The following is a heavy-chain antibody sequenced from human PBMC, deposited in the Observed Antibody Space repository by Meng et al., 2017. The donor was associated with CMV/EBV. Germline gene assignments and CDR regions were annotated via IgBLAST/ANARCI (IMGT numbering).Heavy chain of an antibody. Sequence: GESLKISCAASGFTFSSYAMSWVRQAPGKGLEWVAVIWYDGSNKYYADSVKGRFTISRDNSKNTLYLQMNSLRAEDTAVYYCAKDLRTTAFDYWGQGTLVTVSS. D-gene: IGHD4-17*01. CDR2: IWYDGSNK. CDR3: AKDLRTTAFDY. J-gene: IGHJ4*02. V-gene: IGHV3-33*06. CDR1: GFTFSSYA.